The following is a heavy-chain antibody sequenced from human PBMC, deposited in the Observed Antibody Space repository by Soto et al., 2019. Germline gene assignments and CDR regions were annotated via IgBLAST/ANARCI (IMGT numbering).Heavy chain of an antibody. CDR1: GFTFSSYA. CDR3: AKIRGYSGYGYFDY. CDR2: ISGTSDST. J-gene: IGHJ4*02. V-gene: IGHV3-23*01. D-gene: IGHD5-12*01. Sequence: SLRLSCAASGFTFSSYAMSWVRQAPGKGLEWVSNISGTSDSTYYADSVKGRFTISRDNSKNTLYLQMSSLRAEDTAVYYCAKIRGYSGYGYFDYWGQGALVTVSS.